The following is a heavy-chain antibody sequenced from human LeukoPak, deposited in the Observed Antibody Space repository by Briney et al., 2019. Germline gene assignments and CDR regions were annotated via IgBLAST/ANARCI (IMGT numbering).Heavy chain of an antibody. Sequence: SETLSLTCTVSGGSISSYYWSWIRQPPGKGLEWIGEINHSGSTNYNPSLKSRVTISVDTSKNQFSLKLSSVTAADTAVYYCARGRPGYSSSWDFDYWGQGTLVTVSS. CDR1: GGSISSYY. D-gene: IGHD6-13*01. CDR2: INHSGST. V-gene: IGHV4-34*01. J-gene: IGHJ4*02. CDR3: ARGRPGYSSSWDFDY.